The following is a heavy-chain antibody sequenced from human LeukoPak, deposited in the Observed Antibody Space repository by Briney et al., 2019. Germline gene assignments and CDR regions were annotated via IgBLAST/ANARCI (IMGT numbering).Heavy chain of an antibody. J-gene: IGHJ4*02. CDR1: GGSISSYY. CDR2: VYYSGST. Sequence: SETLSLTCTVSGGSISSYYWNWIRQPPGKGLEWIGYVYYSGSTNYNPSLKSRVTISVDTSKNQFSLKLTSVTAADTAVYYCARGGVAGADYWGQGTLVTVSS. D-gene: IGHD2-15*01. V-gene: IGHV4-59*01. CDR3: ARGGVAGADY.